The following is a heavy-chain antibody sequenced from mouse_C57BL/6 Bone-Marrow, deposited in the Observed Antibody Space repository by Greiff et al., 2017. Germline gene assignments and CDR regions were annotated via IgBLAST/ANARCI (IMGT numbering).Heavy chain of an antibody. J-gene: IGHJ1*03. Sequence: VQLMESGGGLVKPGGSLKLSCAASGFTFSDYGMHWVRQAPEKGLEWVAYISSGSSTIYYADTVKGRFTISRDNAKNTLFLQMTSLRSEDTAMYYCARIGSSPYWYFDVWGTGTTVTVSS. CDR3: ARIGSSPYWYFDV. CDR2: ISSGSSTI. CDR1: GFTFSDYG. D-gene: IGHD1-1*01. V-gene: IGHV5-17*01.